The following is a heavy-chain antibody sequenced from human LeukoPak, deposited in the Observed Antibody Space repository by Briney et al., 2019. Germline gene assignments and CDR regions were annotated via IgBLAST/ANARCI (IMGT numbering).Heavy chain of an antibody. CDR1: GFTFDDYG. CDR3: ARTVSSAGWSDDAFDI. V-gene: IGHV3-20*04. Sequence: PGGSLRLSCAASGFTFDDYGMSWARQAPGQGLEWVSGINWDGGSTGYADSVKGRFTISRDNAKNFLYLQMNSLRAEDTALYYCARTVSSAGWSDDAFDIWGQGTMVTVS. D-gene: IGHD6-19*01. J-gene: IGHJ3*02. CDR2: INWDGGST.